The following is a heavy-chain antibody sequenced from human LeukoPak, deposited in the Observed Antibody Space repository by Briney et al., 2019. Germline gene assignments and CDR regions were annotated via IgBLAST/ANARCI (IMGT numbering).Heavy chain of an antibody. CDR3: AKDAELVVPSGGDY. CDR2: IRYDGSNK. CDR1: GFTFSSYG. Sequence: GGSLRLSCAASGFTFSSYGMHWVRQAPGKGLEWVSFIRYDGSNKYYADSVKGRFTISRDNSKNTLYLQMNSLRAEDTAVYYCAKDAELVVPSGGDYWGQGTLVTVSS. J-gene: IGHJ4*02. D-gene: IGHD2-2*01. V-gene: IGHV3-30*02.